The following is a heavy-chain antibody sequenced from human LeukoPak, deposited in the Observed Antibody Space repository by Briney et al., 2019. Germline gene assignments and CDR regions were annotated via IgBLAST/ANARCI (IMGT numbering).Heavy chain of an antibody. CDR1: RFTDSGNY. J-gene: IGHJ4*02. V-gene: IGHV3-53*01. Sequence: PGGSLTLSCAASRFTDSGNYRSWVRPAPGRGVEWVSVIYTGGNTYYAECVKGRFTISRDNSKNTLYLQMNSLRAEDTAIYFCARWHFGLYYFDYWGQGTLVTVSS. CDR3: ARWHFGLYYFDY. D-gene: IGHD2/OR15-2a*01. CDR2: IYTGGNT.